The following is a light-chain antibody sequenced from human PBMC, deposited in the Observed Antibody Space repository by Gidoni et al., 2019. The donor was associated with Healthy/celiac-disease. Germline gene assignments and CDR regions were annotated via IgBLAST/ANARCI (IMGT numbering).Light chain of an antibody. CDR2: DAS. J-gene: IGKJ1*01. CDR1: QSVSSY. Sequence: EIVLTQSPATLSLSPGERATLSCRASQSVSSYLAWSQQKPGQAPRLLIYDASNRATGIPARFSGSGSGTDFTLTISSLEPEDFAVYYCQQRSNWRTFXXXTKVEIK. CDR3: QQRSNWRT. V-gene: IGKV3-11*01.